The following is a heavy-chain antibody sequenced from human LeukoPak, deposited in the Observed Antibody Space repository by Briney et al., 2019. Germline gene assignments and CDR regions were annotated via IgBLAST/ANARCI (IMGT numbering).Heavy chain of an antibody. CDR1: GFTFSSYS. CDR3: ARESLGYCSGSTCYYFYMDF. CDR2: ISGSSSTI. Sequence: GGSLRLSCAASGFTFSSYSMDWVRQAPGKGLEWLSYISGSSSTIYYAESVKGRFTISRDNAKNSQYLQMNSLRAEDTAVYYCARESLGYCSGSTCYYFYMDFWGKGTTVTVSS. V-gene: IGHV3-48*04. D-gene: IGHD2-15*01. J-gene: IGHJ6*03.